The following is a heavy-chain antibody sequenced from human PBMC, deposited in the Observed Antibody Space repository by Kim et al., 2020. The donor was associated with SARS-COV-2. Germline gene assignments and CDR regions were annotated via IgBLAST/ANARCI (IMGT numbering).Heavy chain of an antibody. J-gene: IGHJ4*02. V-gene: IGHV4-34*01. D-gene: IGHD5-12*01. CDR2: INHSGST. CDR1: CGSFSGYY. Sequence: SETLSLTCAVYCGSFSGYYWSWIRQPPGKGLEWIGEINHSGSTNYNPSLKSRVTISVDTSKNQFSLKLSSVTAADTAVYYCARRGYSGYRFSYWGQGTLVTVSS. CDR3: ARRGYSGYRFSY.